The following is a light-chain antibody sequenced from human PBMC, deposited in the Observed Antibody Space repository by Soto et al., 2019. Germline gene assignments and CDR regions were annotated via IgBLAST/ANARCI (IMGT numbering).Light chain of an antibody. CDR3: QQDNSYPFT. Sequence: DIQMTQSPSTLSASVGDRVSITCRASQSISSRLAWYQQKPWKAPKLLIYKASSLESGVPSRFSGTGSWSEFTLTISGLQPDYFATYYGQQDNSYPFTFGPGTKVDIK. V-gene: IGKV1-5*03. CDR2: KAS. CDR1: QSISSR. J-gene: IGKJ3*01.